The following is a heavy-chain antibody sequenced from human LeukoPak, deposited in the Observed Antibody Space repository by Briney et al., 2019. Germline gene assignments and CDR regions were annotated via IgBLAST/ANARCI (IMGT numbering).Heavy chain of an antibody. V-gene: IGHV1-69*05. CDR1: GGTFSSYA. D-gene: IGHD3-9*01. CDR3: ARDHDILTGYLVY. Sequence: SVKVSCKASGGTFSSYAISWVRQAPGQGLEWMGGIIPIFGTANYAQKFQGRVTITTDESTSTAYMELSSLRSEDTAVYYCARDHDILTGYLVYWGQGTLVTVSS. J-gene: IGHJ4*02. CDR2: IIPIFGTA.